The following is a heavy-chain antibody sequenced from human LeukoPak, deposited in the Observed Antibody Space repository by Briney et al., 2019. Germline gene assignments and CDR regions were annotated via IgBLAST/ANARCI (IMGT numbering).Heavy chain of an antibody. CDR2: ISGSAGST. Sequence: GGSLRLSCAASGFTFSSYAMSWVRQAPGKGLEWVSGISGSAGSTYYADSVKGRFTISRDNSKSTLYLQMNSLRAEDTAVYYCAKTQYQLLYWFDPWGQGTLVTVSS. J-gene: IGHJ5*02. CDR1: GFTFSSYA. CDR3: AKTQYQLLYWFDP. D-gene: IGHD2-2*01. V-gene: IGHV3-23*01.